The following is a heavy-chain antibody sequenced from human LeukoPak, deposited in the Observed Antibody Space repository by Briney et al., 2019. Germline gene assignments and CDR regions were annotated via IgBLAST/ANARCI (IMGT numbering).Heavy chain of an antibody. CDR2: IYTSGST. J-gene: IGHJ6*03. CDR3: ARAPFRGSSGFYYYYYMDV. CDR1: GGPISSYY. D-gene: IGHD6-6*01. Sequence: SETLSLTCIVSGGPISSYYWSWIRQPAGKGLEWLGRIYTSGSTNYNPSLKSRVTMSVDTSKNQFSLKLSSVTAADTAVYYCARAPFRGSSGFYYYYYMDVWGKGTTVTVSS. V-gene: IGHV4-4*07.